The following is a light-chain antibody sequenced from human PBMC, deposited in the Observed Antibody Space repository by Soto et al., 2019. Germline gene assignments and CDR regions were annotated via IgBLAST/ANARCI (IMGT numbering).Light chain of an antibody. CDR1: QSVSSSY. CDR2: GAS. J-gene: IGKJ5*01. CDR3: QHFGGTTFT. V-gene: IGKV3-20*01. Sequence: EIVLTQSPVTLPLSPGEGATLSCRASQSVSSSYIAWYQQRPGQTPSLLIYGASTRATGIPDRFSGSGSGTHFTLTISRLEPGDFAVYYCQHFGGTTFTFGQGTRLEIK.